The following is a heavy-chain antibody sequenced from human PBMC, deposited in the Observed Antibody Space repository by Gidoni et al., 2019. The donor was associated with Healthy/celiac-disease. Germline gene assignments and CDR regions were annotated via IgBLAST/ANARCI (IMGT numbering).Heavy chain of an antibody. CDR2: ISGSGGST. V-gene: IGHV3-23*01. J-gene: IGHJ4*02. D-gene: IGHD3-10*02. Sequence: EVQLLESGGGLVQPGGSLRLSCAASGFPFSSYAMSWVRQAPGKGLEWVSAISGSGGSTYYADSVKGRFTISRDNSKNTLYLQMNSLRAEDTAVYYCAKGGLFSLYYFDYWGQGTLVTVSS. CDR1: GFPFSSYA. CDR3: AKGGLFSLYYFDY.